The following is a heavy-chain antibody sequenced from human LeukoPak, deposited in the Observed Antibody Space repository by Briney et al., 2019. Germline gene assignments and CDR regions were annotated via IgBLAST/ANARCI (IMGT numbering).Heavy chain of an antibody. CDR2: ISYNGNT. CDR3: ARDSGTRTFDY. J-gene: IGHJ4*02. V-gene: IGHV1-18*01. Sequence: ASVKVSCKASGYTFTSYGISWVRQAPGQGLEWIGWISYNGNTDYAQKVQDRVIMTKDTSTYTAYLELRSLRSDDTAVYYCARDSGTRTFDYWGQGTLVTVSS. CDR1: GYTFTSYG. D-gene: IGHD6-25*01.